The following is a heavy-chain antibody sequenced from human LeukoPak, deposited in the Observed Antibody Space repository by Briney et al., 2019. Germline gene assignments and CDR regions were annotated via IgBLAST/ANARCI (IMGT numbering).Heavy chain of an antibody. CDR1: GYSISSGYY. CDR3: AKYYGSGSYYSGVDY. V-gene: IGHV4-38-2*02. CDR2: IYYSGST. Sequence: PSETLSLTCTVSGYSISSGYYWGWIRQPPVKGLEWIGTIYYSGSTYYNPSLKSRVTISVDTSKNQFSLKLTSVTAADTAMYYCAKYYGSGSYYSGVDYWGQGTLVTVSS. D-gene: IGHD3-10*01. J-gene: IGHJ4*02.